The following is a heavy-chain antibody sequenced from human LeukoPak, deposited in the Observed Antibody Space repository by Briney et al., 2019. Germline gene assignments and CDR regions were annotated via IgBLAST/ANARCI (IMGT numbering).Heavy chain of an antibody. Sequence: ASVKVSYKASGYTFTSYGISWVRQAPGQGLEWMGWISAYNGNTNYAQKLQGRVTMTTDTSTSTAYMELRSLRSDDTAVYYCARDDIFYHYFDYWGQGTLVTVSS. CDR3: ARDDIFYHYFDY. CDR2: ISAYNGNT. V-gene: IGHV1-18*04. CDR1: GYTFTSYG. J-gene: IGHJ4*02. D-gene: IGHD3-9*01.